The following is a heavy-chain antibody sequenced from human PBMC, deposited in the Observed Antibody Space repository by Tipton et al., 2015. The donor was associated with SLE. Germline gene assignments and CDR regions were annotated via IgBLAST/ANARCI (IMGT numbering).Heavy chain of an antibody. CDR2: IYTTGTT. V-gene: IGHV4-61*02. Sequence: TLSLTCSVSGVSVSSRSYYWSWIRQPAGKGLEWIGRIYTTGTTNYNPSLKSRVTISLDTSKNQFSLKLSSVTAADTAVYYCATREADWYFDLWGRGTLVTVSS. CDR1: GVSVSSRSYY. J-gene: IGHJ2*01. CDR3: ATREADWYFDL. D-gene: IGHD5-24*01.